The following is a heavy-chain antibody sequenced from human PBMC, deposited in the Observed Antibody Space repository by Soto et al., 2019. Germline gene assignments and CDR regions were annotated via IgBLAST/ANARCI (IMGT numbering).Heavy chain of an antibody. V-gene: IGHV1-18*01. J-gene: IGHJ4*02. CDR3: ARGGTLLDD. Sequence: ASVKVSCKVSGYTFTSSGISWVRQAPGQGLEWMGWISAYNGNTNYAQKFQGRVTMTTDTATSTAYMELRSLTADDTAVYYCARGGTLLDDWGQGTQVTVSS. CDR2: ISAYNGNT. D-gene: IGHD1-1*01. CDR1: GYTFTSSG.